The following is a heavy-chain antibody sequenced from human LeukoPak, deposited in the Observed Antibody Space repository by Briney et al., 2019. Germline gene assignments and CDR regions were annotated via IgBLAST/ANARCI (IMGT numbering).Heavy chain of an antibody. CDR1: GGSISSYY. D-gene: IGHD3-3*01. Sequence: PSETLSLTCTVSGGSISSYYWSWIRQPPGKGLEWIGYIYYSGSTNYNPSLKSRVTISVDTSKNQFSLKLSSVTGADTAVYYCARTYYDFWSGQGFDPWGQGTLVTVSS. V-gene: IGHV4-59*01. CDR2: IYYSGST. CDR3: ARTYYDFWSGQGFDP. J-gene: IGHJ5*02.